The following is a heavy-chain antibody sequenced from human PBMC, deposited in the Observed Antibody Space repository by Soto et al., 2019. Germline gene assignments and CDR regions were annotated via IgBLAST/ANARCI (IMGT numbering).Heavy chain of an antibody. J-gene: IGHJ5*01. Sequence: QVQLVESGGGVVQPGRSLRLSCAASGFSFSSYAMQWARQAPGKGLEWLAVIAYDGSAKYYADSVKGRSTISRDQSKNTVFLQLDRLRPDDTAVYFCARDLIFDFWRRGTLVIVSS. CDR3: ARDLIFDF. V-gene: IGHV3-30-3*01. CDR2: IAYDGSAK. CDR1: GFSFSSYA.